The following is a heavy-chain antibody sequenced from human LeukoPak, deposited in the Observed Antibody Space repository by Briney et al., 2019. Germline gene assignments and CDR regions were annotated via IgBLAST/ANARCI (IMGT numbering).Heavy chain of an antibody. D-gene: IGHD4-23*01. Sequence: GGSLRLSCAASGFTFSSYGMHWVRQAPGKGLEWVAVIWYDGSNKYYADSVKGRFTISRDNSKNTLYLRMNSLRAEDTAVYYCAKDSNQCTVADYWGQGTLVTVSS. CDR3: AKDSNQCTVADY. J-gene: IGHJ4*02. V-gene: IGHV3-33*06. CDR1: GFTFSSYG. CDR2: IWYDGSNK.